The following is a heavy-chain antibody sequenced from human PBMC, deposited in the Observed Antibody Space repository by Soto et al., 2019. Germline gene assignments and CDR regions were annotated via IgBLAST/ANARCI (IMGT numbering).Heavy chain of an antibody. CDR1: GGSISSYY. CDR3: ARHRRDIVVVPAAKLRYYYYYYMDV. CDR2: IYYSGST. D-gene: IGHD2-2*01. Sequence: SETLSLTCTVSGGSISSYYWSWIRQPPGKGLEWIGYIYYSGSTNYNPCLKSRVTISVDTSKNQFSLKLSSVTAADTAVYYCARHRRDIVVVPAAKLRYYYYYYMDVWGKGTTVTVSS. V-gene: IGHV4-59*08. J-gene: IGHJ6*03.